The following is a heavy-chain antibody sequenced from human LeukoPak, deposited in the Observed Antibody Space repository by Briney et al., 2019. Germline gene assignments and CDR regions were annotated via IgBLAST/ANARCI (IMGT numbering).Heavy chain of an antibody. CDR1: GFTFSSYE. J-gene: IGHJ4*02. CDR2: IKQDGRGK. V-gene: IGHV3-7*01. CDR3: ARVEDYDILTGFDY. D-gene: IGHD3-9*01. Sequence: GGSLRLSCAASGFTFSSYEMNWVRQAPGKGLEWVANIKQDGRGKYYVDSVKGRFTISRDNAKNSLYLQMNSLRAEDTAVYYCARVEDYDILTGFDYWGQGTLVTVSS.